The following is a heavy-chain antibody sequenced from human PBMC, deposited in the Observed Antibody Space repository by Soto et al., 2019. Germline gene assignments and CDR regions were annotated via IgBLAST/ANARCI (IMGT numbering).Heavy chain of an antibody. CDR3: STSGYGGFDY. CDR1: GFDFTTTW. V-gene: IGHV3-15*07. D-gene: IGHD5-12*01. J-gene: IGHJ4*02. Sequence: TVGSLRLSCAASGFDFTTTWMNWVRLAPGKGLEWVARIKSKNDGGTLDYASPVKGRFTISRDDSKKTSYLQMNSLKTEDTAIYYCSTSGYGGFDYWGQGTLVTVSS. CDR2: IKSKNDGGTL.